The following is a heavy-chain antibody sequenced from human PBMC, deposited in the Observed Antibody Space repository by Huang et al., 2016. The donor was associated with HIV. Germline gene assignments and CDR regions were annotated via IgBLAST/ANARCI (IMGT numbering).Heavy chain of an antibody. CDR1: GGSISSGTFY. D-gene: IGHD6-13*01. CDR3: ARVRSRWYTLGYYYYHMDV. V-gene: IGHV4-61*09. Sequence: QVQLQESGPGLVKPSQTLSLTCTVSGGSISSGTFYWSWIRQPAGRGLEWIGHIHTSGGTNSNPSLKSRVTLSVDTSKNQFSLKLSSVTAADAAVYYCARVRSRWYTLGYYYYHMDVWGKGTTVTVSS. J-gene: IGHJ6*03. CDR2: IHTSGGT.